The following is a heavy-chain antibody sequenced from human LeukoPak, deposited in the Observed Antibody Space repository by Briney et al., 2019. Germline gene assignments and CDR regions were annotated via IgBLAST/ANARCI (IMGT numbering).Heavy chain of an antibody. Sequence: SETLSLTCTVSGGSISSYYWSWIRQPPGKGLEWIGYIYYSGSTNYNPSHKSRVTISVDTSKNQFSLKLSSVTAADTAVYYCARTYSSRREAEYFQHWGQGTLVTVSS. CDR2: IYYSGST. CDR1: GGSISSYY. J-gene: IGHJ1*01. D-gene: IGHD6-13*01. V-gene: IGHV4-59*01. CDR3: ARTYSSRREAEYFQH.